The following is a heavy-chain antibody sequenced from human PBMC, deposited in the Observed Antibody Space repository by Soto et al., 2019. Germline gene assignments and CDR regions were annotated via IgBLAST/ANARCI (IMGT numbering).Heavy chain of an antibody. D-gene: IGHD3-9*01. CDR2: IYYSGST. V-gene: IGHV4-30-4*01. CDR1: GGSISSGDYY. CDR3: AKVYDRGRYFDL. Sequence: QVQLQESGPGLVKPSQTLSLTCTVSGGSISSGDYYWSWIRQPPGKGLEWSGYIYYSGSTYYNPYLKSRVTIAVRHSKNQCPLKLSSVTAADPAVYYCAKVYDRGRYFDLWGRGTLVTVPS. J-gene: IGHJ2*01.